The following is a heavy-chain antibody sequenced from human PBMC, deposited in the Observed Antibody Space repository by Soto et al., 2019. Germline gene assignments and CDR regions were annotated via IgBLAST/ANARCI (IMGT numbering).Heavy chain of an antibody. CDR2: ISGSGRTT. J-gene: IGHJ3*02. CDR1: GLTLGNSA. Sequence: VELLESGGGLVQPGGSLIISCAASGLTLGNSAMSWVRQASGKGLEWGSTISGSGRTTHSADSVMGRFITSRDHSKNSWYLQMNSMRADDTGVYYSGALGHHACSGDAFDIWGQGTLFTVSS. D-gene: IGHD2-15*01. CDR3: GALGHHACSGDAFDI. V-gene: IGHV3-23*01.